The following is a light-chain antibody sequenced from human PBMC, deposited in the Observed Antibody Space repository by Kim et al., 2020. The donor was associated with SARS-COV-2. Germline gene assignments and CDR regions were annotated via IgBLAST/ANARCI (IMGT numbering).Light chain of an antibody. Sequence: SSELTQDPAVSVALGQTVRITCQGDSLRSYYASWYQQKPGQAPVLVIYGKNNRPSWIPDRFSGSSSGNTASLTITGAQAEDEADYYRNSRDSSRNSWVFGGGTKVTVL. CDR2: GKN. CDR1: SLRSYY. V-gene: IGLV3-19*01. CDR3: NSRDSSRNSWV. J-gene: IGLJ3*02.